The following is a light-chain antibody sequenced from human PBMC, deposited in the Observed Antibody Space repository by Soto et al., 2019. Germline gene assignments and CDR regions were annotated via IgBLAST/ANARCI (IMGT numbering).Light chain of an antibody. CDR1: QSVSNNY. CDR2: GAS. Sequence: EIVLVQSPGTLSLSPGERATLSCRASQSVSNNYLAWYQQKPGQAPRLLIYGASSRAIGVPDRFSGSGTGTDFSLTITRLEPEDFAVYYCQQYGVSPLMFTFGQGTKVGVK. CDR3: QQYGVSPLMFT. J-gene: IGKJ2*01. V-gene: IGKV3-20*01.